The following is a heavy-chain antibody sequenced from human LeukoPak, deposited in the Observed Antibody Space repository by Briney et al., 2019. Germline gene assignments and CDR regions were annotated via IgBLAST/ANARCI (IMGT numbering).Heavy chain of an antibody. V-gene: IGHV5-51*01. D-gene: IGHD2-15*01. Sequence: GESLKISCKGSGYSFTTYWIGWVRQMPGKGLGWMGIIYPGDSDTRYSPSFQGQVTFSADKSISTTYLQWSSLKASDTAMYYCARLLGYCSGGSCYPHDAFDMWGQGTMVTVSS. CDR2: IYPGDSDT. J-gene: IGHJ3*02. CDR3: ARLLGYCSGGSCYPHDAFDM. CDR1: GYSFTTYW.